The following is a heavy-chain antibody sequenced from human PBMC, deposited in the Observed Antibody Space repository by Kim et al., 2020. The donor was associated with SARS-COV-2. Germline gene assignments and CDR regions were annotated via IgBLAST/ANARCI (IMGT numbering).Heavy chain of an antibody. CDR2: IYHTGSV. CDR3: ARDISQIAGVGEGKALEP. V-gene: IGHV4-4*02. CDR1: GASIRSDHW. J-gene: IGHJ5*02. D-gene: IGHD3-10*01. Sequence: SETLSLTCTVSGASIRSDHWWSWVRQPPGKGLEWIGEIYHTGSVNYDPSLKSRVTMSLDKSSNQFSLKLSSVTAADTAIYFCARDISQIAGVGEGKALEPWGQGALVTVSS.